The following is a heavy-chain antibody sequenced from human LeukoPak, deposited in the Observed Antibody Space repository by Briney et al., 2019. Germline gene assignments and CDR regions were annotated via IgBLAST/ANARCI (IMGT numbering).Heavy chain of an antibody. J-gene: IGHJ6*03. CDR2: INHSGST. CDR3: ARLYYYYYMDV. V-gene: IGHV4-4*02. Sequence: SETLSLTCAVSGGSISSSNWWSWVRQPPGKGLEWIGEINHSGSTNYNPSLKSRVTISVDTSKNQFSLKLSSMTAADTAVYYCARLYYYYYMDVWGKGTTVTVSS. CDR1: GGSISSSNW.